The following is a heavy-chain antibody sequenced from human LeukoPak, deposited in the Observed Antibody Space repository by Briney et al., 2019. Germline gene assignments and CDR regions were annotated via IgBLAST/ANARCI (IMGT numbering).Heavy chain of an antibody. CDR2: IRGSCGST. D-gene: IGHD3-16*01. CDR3: AKGPSVWDWFDP. Sequence: GGSLRLSCAASGFTFNSYAMSWVRQPPGKGREWVSAIRGSCGSTYYADSVQGRFTISRDNSKNTLYLQMNSLRAEDTAVYYCAKGPSVWDWFDPWGQGTLVTVSS. V-gene: IGHV3-23*01. J-gene: IGHJ5*02. CDR1: GFTFNSYA.